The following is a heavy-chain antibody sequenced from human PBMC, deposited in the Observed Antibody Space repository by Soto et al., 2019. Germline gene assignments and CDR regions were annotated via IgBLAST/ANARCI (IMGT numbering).Heavy chain of an antibody. CDR1: GFTFSSYA. J-gene: IGHJ4*02. CDR2: ISSNGGST. V-gene: IGHV3-64D*08. Sequence: GGSLRLSYSASGFTFSSYAMHWVRQAPGKGLEYVSAISSNGGSTYYADSVKGRFTISRDNSKNTLYLQMSSLRAEDTAVYYCVIVHGLWFGDLFGGDYWGQGTLVTVSS. CDR3: VIVHGLWFGDLFGGDY. D-gene: IGHD3-10*01.